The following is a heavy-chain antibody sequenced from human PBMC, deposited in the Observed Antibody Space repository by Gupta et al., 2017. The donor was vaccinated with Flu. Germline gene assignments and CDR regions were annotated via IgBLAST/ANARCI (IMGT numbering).Heavy chain of an antibody. CDR2: IIPIFGTA. D-gene: IGHD4-11*01. CDR3: ERDHTDPSFYSSSNYYYYGMDV. J-gene: IGHJ6*02. V-gene: IGHV1-69*01. Sequence: QVQLVQSGAEVQNPGSSVKVSCKASGGTFSSYAISWVRQAPGQGLEWMGGIIPIFGTANYAQKFQGRGTSTADESTSTAYMELSSLRSEDTAVYYCERDHTDPSFYSSSNYYYYGMDVGGQGTTVTVSS. CDR1: GGTFSSYA.